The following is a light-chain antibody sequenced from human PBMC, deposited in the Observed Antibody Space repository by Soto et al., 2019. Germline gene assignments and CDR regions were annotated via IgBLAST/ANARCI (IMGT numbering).Light chain of an antibody. V-gene: IGLV2-14*01. Sequence: QAVLTQPASVAGSPGRAFTISCTGTSSDVGGYNYVSWYQQHPGKAPKLMIYDVSNRPSGVSNRFSGSKSGNTASLTISGLHSEDEADYYCSSSPSISTLVVFGGGT. CDR2: DVS. J-gene: IGLJ2*01. CDR1: SSDVGGYNY. CDR3: SSSPSISTLVV.